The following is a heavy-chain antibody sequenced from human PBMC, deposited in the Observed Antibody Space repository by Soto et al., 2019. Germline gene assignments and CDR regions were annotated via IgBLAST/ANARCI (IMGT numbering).Heavy chain of an antibody. D-gene: IGHD7-27*01. CDR3: ARGTANWGSWNAFDI. J-gene: IGHJ3*02. Sequence: SETLSLTCAVYGGSFSGYYWSWIRQPPGKGLEWIGEINHSGSTNYNPSLKSRVTISVDTSKNQFSLKLSSVTAADTAVYYCARGTANWGSWNAFDIWGQGTMVTVSS. CDR1: GGSFSGYY. CDR2: INHSGST. V-gene: IGHV4-34*01.